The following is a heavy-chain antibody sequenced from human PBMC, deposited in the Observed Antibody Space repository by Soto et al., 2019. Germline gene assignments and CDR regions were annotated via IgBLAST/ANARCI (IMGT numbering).Heavy chain of an antibody. CDR3: GPASSSWIQIDY. CDR2: ISAYNGNT. J-gene: IGHJ4*02. D-gene: IGHD6-13*01. Sequence: WASVKVSCKASGYAFTSYGISWVRQAPGQGLEWMGWISAYNGNTNYAQKLQGRVTMTTDTSTSTAYMELRSLRSDDTAVYYCGPASSSWIQIDYWGQGTLVTVSS. CDR1: GYAFTSYG. V-gene: IGHV1-18*04.